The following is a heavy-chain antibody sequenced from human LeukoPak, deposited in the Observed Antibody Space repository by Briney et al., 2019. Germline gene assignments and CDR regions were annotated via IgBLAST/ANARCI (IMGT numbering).Heavy chain of an antibody. D-gene: IGHD4-23*01. CDR1: GYNFIGHG. CDR2: INPSGGST. V-gene: IGHV1-46*01. CDR3: ARDNSVEDTAWWFDP. Sequence: ASVKVSCKASGYNFIGHGITWVRQAPGQGLEWMGIINPSGGSTSYAQKFQGRVTMTRDMSTSTDYMELSSLRSEDTAVYYCARDNSVEDTAWWFDPWGQGTLVTVSS. J-gene: IGHJ5*02.